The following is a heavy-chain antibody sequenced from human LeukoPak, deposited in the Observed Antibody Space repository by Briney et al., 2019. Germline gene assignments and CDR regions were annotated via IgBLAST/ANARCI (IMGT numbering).Heavy chain of an antibody. D-gene: IGHD2/OR15-2a*01. Sequence: GGSLRLSCVGSGFIISDYYTSWIRQAPGKGLEWVAVLGNSDNNMFLSDSVKGRFTISRDNPKNSVSLQMNRLRAEDTAVYYCAREQYYRFDTWGQGAQVTVSS. CDR2: LGNSDNNM. CDR1: GFIISDYY. V-gene: IGHV3-11*01. J-gene: IGHJ4*02. CDR3: AREQYYRFDT.